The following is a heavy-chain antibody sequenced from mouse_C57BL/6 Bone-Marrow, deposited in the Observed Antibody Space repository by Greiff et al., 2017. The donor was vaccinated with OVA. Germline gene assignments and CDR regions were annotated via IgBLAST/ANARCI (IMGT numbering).Heavy chain of an antibody. CDR3: ARSFITTVVDRYFDV. V-gene: IGHV1-18*01. CDR2: INPNNGGT. J-gene: IGHJ1*03. D-gene: IGHD1-1*01. CDR1: GYTFTDYN. Sequence: VQLQQSGPELVKPGASVKIPCKASGYTFTDYNMDWVKQSHGKSLEWIGDINPNNGGTIYNQKFKGKATLTVDKSSSTAYMELRSLTSEDTAVYDCARSFITTVVDRYFDVWGTGTTVTVSS.